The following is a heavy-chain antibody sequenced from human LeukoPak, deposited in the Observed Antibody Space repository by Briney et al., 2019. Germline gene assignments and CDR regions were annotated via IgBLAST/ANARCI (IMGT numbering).Heavy chain of an antibody. V-gene: IGHV3-23*01. Sequence: GGSLRLSCAASGFTFSNYAMNWVRQAPGKGLEWVSGISSSGGGTYYLDSVQGRFTVSRDNSRSTLYLQMNSLRTEDTAVYLCAKNLEGMDTAIDYRGQGNLVSVSS. D-gene: IGHD3-3*01. CDR2: ISSSGGGT. CDR3: AKNLEGMDTAIDY. CDR1: GFTFSNYA. J-gene: IGHJ4*02.